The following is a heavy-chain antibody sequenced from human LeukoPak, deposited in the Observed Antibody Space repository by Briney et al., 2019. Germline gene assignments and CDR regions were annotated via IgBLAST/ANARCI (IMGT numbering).Heavy chain of an antibody. Sequence: PGGSLRLSCAASGFTFSSYWMHWVRQAPGKGLVWVSRINTDGSSTSYADSVKGRFTISRDNAKNTLYLQMNSLRAEDTAVYYCASPITYGDNDDYWGQGTLVTVSS. CDR1: GFTFSSYW. D-gene: IGHD4-23*01. CDR3: ASPITYGDNDDY. J-gene: IGHJ4*02. V-gene: IGHV3-74*01. CDR2: INTDGSST.